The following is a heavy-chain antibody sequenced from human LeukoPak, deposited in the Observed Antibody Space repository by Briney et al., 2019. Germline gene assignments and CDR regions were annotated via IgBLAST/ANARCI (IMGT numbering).Heavy chain of an antibody. CDR1: GFTFGSYG. CDR2: ISSSAGST. D-gene: IGHD3-22*01. J-gene: IGHJ4*02. CDR3: XKAXPSSGYKYFDY. V-gene: IGHV3-23*01. Sequence: GGSLRLSCAASGFTFGSYGMRWVRQAPGKGLEWVSSISSSAGSTYYAESVKGRFTISRDNSKNTLYLQMNSLRAEDTAVYYXXKAXPSSGYKYFDYWGQGTLVIVSS.